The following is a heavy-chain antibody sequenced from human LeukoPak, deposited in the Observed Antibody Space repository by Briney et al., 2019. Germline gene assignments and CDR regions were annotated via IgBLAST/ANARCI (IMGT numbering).Heavy chain of an antibody. CDR2: INHSGNT. J-gene: IGHJ4*02. CDR3: ARGPYCTNGVCYTILDY. CDR1: GGSFSGYY. V-gene: IGHV4-34*01. D-gene: IGHD2-8*01. Sequence: SETPSLTCAVYGGSFSGYYWNWIRQPPGKGLEWIGEINHSGNTNYNPSLKSRVTISVDTSKDQFSLKLSSVTAADTAVYYCARGPYCTNGVCYTILDYWGQGTLVTVSS.